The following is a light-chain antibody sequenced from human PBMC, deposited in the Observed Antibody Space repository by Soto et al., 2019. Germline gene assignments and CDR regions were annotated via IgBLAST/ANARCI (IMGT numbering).Light chain of an antibody. CDR1: QSVSSTY. CDR3: QHYGSSPYT. J-gene: IGKJ2*01. CDR2: GAL. Sequence: EIVLTQSPGTLSLSPGERATLSCRASQSVSSTYLAWYQQKPGQAPRLLIYGALSSATGIPDRFSGSGSGTDYPLTITRLEPEDFAVYYCQHYGSSPYTFGQGTKLEIK. V-gene: IGKV3-20*01.